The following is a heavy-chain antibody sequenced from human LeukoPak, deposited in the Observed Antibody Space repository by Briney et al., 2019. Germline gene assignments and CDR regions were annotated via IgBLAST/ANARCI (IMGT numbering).Heavy chain of an antibody. Sequence: SETLSLTCTVSGGSISRYYWSWIRQPPGKGLEWIGYIFYSGSTNYNPSLRSRVTISIDTSKTLFSLKASSVTAADTAVYYCAGSKVEMATIWDYWGQGTLVTVSS. CDR3: AGSKVEMATIWDY. D-gene: IGHD5-24*01. V-gene: IGHV4-59*01. CDR1: GGSISRYY. J-gene: IGHJ4*02. CDR2: IFYSGST.